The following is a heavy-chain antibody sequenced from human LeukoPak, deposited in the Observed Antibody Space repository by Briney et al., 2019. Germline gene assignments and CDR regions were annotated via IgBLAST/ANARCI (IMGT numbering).Heavy chain of an antibody. CDR2: ISGSGGST. D-gene: IGHD3-22*01. J-gene: IGHJ4*02. V-gene: IGHV3-23*01. CDR1: GFTFSSYA. Sequence: PGGSLRLSCAASGFTFSSYAMSWVRQAPGKGLEWVSAISGSGGSTYYADSVKGRFTISRDNSKNTLYLQMNSLRAEDTAVYYCAKDPRITMIVVVPGENYWGQGTLVTVSS. CDR3: AKDPRITMIVVVPGENY.